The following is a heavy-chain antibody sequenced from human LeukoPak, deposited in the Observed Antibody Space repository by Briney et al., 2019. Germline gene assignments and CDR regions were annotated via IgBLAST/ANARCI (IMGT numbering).Heavy chain of an antibody. CDR2: IKQDGSEK. CDR1: GFTFTSHW. Sequence: PGGSLRLSCIASGFTFTSHWMHWVRQAPGKGLEWVANIKQDGSEKYYVDSVKGRFTISRDNAKNSLYLQMNSLRAEDTAVYYCGKAMDYWGQGTLVTVS. V-gene: IGHV3-7*03. CDR3: GKAMDY. J-gene: IGHJ4*02.